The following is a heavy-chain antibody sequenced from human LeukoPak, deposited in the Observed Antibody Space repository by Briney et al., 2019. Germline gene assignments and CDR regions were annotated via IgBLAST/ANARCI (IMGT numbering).Heavy chain of an antibody. CDR2: IYYSGST. CDR3: ARLSPYYYYGMDV. J-gene: IGHJ6*02. V-gene: IGHV4-59*08. Sequence: SETLSLTCTVSGGSISSYYWSWIRQPPGRGLEWIGYIYYSGSTNYNPSLKSRVAISVDTSKNQFSLKLSSVTAADTAVYYCARLSPYYYYGMDVWGQGTTVTVSS. CDR1: GGSISSYY.